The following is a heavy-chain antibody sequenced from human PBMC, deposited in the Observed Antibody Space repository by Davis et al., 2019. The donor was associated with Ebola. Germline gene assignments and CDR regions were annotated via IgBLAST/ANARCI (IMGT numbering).Heavy chain of an antibody. CDR3: ARVGSQIYNYYGFDV. D-gene: IGHD5-12*01. Sequence: ASVKVSCKTSGYTFASFDINWVRQAPGQGLEWMGWMRPNSDNARYEQKFQGRITMTRNTSISTVYMELSSLRPEDTAVYYCARVGSQIYNYYGFDVWGQGTTVTVSS. CDR2: MRPNSDNA. J-gene: IGHJ6*02. CDR1: GYTFASFD. V-gene: IGHV1-8*01.